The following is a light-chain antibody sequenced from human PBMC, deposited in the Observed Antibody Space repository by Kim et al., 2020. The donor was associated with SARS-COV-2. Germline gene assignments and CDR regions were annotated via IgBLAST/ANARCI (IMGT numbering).Light chain of an antibody. J-gene: IGKJ2*01. V-gene: IGKV3-20*01. Sequence: EIVLTQSPGTLSLSPGERATLSCRASQSVSSSYLAWYQQKPGQAPRLLIYGASSRATGIPDKFSGSGSGTDFTLTISRLEPEDFAVYFCQQYGSSPQTFGRETNLEIK. CDR3: QQYGSSPQT. CDR1: QSVSSSY. CDR2: GAS.